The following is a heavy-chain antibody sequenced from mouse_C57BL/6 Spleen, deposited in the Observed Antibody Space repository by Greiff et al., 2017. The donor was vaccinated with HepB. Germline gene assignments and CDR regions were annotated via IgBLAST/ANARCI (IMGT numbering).Heavy chain of an antibody. V-gene: IGHV1-82*01. Sequence: QVQLQQSGPELVKPGASVKISCKASGYAFSSSWMNWVKQRPGKGLEWIGRIYPGDGDTNYNGKFKGKATLTADKSSSTAYMQLSSLTSEDSAVYFCARQGEYYYGSSYEFAYWGQGTLVTVSA. CDR2: IYPGDGDT. D-gene: IGHD1-1*01. CDR3: ARQGEYYYGSSYEFAY. CDR1: GYAFSSSW. J-gene: IGHJ3*01.